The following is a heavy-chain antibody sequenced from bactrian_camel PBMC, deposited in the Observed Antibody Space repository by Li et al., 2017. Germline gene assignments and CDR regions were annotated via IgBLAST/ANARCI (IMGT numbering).Heavy chain of an antibody. J-gene: IGHJ4*01. Sequence: VQLVESGGGSVQAGGSLKLACQFSGITYSSGCMGWFRQAPGKDREDREGVAAIHTGGDISYADSVKGRFTISRDNAKNTLYLQMNSLDPDDTAMYYCAAGSTGFNCLSDLRHYNYWGQGTQVTVS. V-gene: IGHV3S55*01. CDR2: IHTGGDI. CDR3: AAGSTGFNCLSDLRHYNY. D-gene: IGHD6*01. CDR1: GITYSSGC.